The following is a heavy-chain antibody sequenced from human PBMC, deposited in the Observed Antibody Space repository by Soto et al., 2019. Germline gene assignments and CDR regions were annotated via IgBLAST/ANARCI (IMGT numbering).Heavy chain of an antibody. CDR2: ISYDGSNK. D-gene: IGHD3-22*01. V-gene: IGHV3-30*18. J-gene: IGHJ4*02. Sequence: QVQVVESGGGVVQPGRSLRLSCAASGFTFNNYGMHWVRQAPAKGLEWVAVISYDGSNKYYAASVKGRFTISRDNSKNTLYLQMDSLGAEDTAVYYCAKSSDSSGYNFFDYWGQGTLVTVSS. CDR3: AKSSDSSGYNFFDY. CDR1: GFTFNNYG.